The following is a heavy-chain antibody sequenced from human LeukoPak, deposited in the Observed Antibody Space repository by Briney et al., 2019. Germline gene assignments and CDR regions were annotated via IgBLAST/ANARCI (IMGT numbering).Heavy chain of an antibody. Sequence: KSSETLSLTCTVSGGSISSSSYYWGWIRQPPGKGLEWIGEINHSGSTNYNPSLKSRVTISVDTSKNQFSLKLSSVTAADTAVYYCKGYSGSRYWYFDLWGRGTLVTVSS. CDR2: INHSGST. CDR1: GGSISSSSYY. CDR3: KGYSGSRYWYFDL. J-gene: IGHJ2*01. D-gene: IGHD5-12*01. V-gene: IGHV4-39*07.